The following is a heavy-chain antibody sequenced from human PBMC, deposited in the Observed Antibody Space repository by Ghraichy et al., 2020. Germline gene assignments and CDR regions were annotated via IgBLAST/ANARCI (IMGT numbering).Heavy chain of an antibody. CDR1: GYTFTRYG. Sequence: ASVKVSCKASGYTFTRYGISWVRQAPGQGLEWMGWISPYNGNTIYAQKVQGRVTMTTDTSTSTAYMELRSLRSDDTAVYYCARDFQNVDTAMVGYLGWNDYWGQGTLVTVSS. J-gene: IGHJ4*02. D-gene: IGHD5-18*01. V-gene: IGHV1-18*01. CDR2: ISPYNGNT. CDR3: ARDFQNVDTAMVGYLGWNDY.